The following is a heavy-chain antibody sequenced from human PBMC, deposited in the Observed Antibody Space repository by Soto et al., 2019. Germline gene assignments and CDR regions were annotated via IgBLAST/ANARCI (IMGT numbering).Heavy chain of an antibody. CDR2: IIPIIGII. D-gene: IGHD4-4*01. CDR3: AGDPDSHYNDSHASSYP. Sequence: QVQLVQSGAEVKKPGSSVKVSCKASGGTFSTYTITWVRQAPRQGLEWMGRIIPIIGIINYAQKFQGRVTISADKCTGTAYMELTGLSSDDTAVYYCAGDPDSHYNDSHASSYPWGQGTLVTVSS. J-gene: IGHJ5*02. V-gene: IGHV1-69*08. CDR1: GGTFSTYT.